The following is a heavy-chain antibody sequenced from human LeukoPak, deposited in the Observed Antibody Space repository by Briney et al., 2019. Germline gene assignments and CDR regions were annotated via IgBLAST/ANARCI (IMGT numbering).Heavy chain of an antibody. CDR3: ARERLRGYCSGGSCYLDP. J-gene: IGHJ5*02. Sequence: GGSLRLSCAASGFTFSDYYMSWVRQAPGKGLEWVSYISSSSSYTNYADSMKGRFTISRDNAKNSLYLQMNSLRAEDTAVYYCARERLRGYCSGGSCYLDPWGQGTLVTVSS. D-gene: IGHD2-15*01. V-gene: IGHV3-11*06. CDR2: ISSSSSYT. CDR1: GFTFSDYY.